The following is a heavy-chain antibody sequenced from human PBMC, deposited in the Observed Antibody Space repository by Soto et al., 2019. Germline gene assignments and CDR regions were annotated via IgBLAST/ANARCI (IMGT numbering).Heavy chain of an antibody. CDR2: IRQDGSEK. V-gene: IGHV3-7*01. J-gene: IGHJ4*02. D-gene: IGHD4-17*01. Sequence: GGSLRLSXAASGFTFSRYWMSWVRQAPGRGLEWVANIRQDGSEKYYVDSVKGRFTMSKDNVRNSLYLQLNSLRADVTAVYYCARVRYGGNSYYFDYWGQGTLVTVSS. CDR1: GFTFSRYW. CDR3: ARVRYGGNSYYFDY.